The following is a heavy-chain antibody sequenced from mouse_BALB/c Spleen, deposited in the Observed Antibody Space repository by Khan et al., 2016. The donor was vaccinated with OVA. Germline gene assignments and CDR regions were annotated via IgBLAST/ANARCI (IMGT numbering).Heavy chain of an antibody. D-gene: IGHD2-12*01. CDR3: ARGYEFFPY. J-gene: IGHJ3*01. Sequence: EVQLQQSGPDLVKPGASVKISCKASGYSFTLNYMTWVRQSHGKSPEWIGRVNPNNGDTNYNQNFKGKAILTVDKSSNTAYMELSSLTSEDSAVFYCARGYEFFPYWGQGTLVTVSA. V-gene: IGHV1-26*01. CDR2: VNPNNGDT. CDR1: GYSFTLNY.